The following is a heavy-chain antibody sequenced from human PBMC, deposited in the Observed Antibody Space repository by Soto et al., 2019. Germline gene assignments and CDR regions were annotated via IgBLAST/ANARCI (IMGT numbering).Heavy chain of an antibody. CDR2: IYQTGST. CDR1: GGSISYFY. V-gene: IGHV4-59*12. D-gene: IGHD3-16*02. Sequence: SETLSLTCIVSGGSISYFYWSWIRQPPGKGLEWIGYIYQTGSTYYNPSLKSRVTISVDTSKNQFSLKLSSVTAADTAVYYCAREHIMITFGGVIVSQHVFDYWGQGTLVTVSS. J-gene: IGHJ4*02. CDR3: AREHIMITFGGVIVSQHVFDY.